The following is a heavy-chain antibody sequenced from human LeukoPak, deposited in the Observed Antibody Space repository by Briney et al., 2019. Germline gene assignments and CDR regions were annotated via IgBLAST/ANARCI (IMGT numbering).Heavy chain of an antibody. CDR1: GYTFTDYY. CDR2: VDPEDGET. D-gene: IGHD2-2*01. V-gene: IGHV1-69-2*01. J-gene: IGHJ4*02. Sequence: ASVKVSCXVSGYTFTDYYMHWVQQAPGKGLEWMGLVDPEDGETIYAEKFQGRVTITADTSTDTAYMELSSLRSEDTAVYYCATDQVVPAAMYYWGQGTLVTVSS. CDR3: ATDQVVPAAMYY.